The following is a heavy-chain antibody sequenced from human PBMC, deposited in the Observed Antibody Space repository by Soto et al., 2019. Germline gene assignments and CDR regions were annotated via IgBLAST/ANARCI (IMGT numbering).Heavy chain of an antibody. CDR2: IYYSGST. Sequence: SETLSLTCTVSGGSISSGGYYWSWILQHPGKGLEWIGYIYYSGSTYYNPSLKSRLTISVDTSKNQFSLKLSSVTAADTAVYYCARHAVYDILTGAYGMDVWGQGTTVTVSS. CDR3: ARHAVYDILTGAYGMDV. D-gene: IGHD3-9*01. J-gene: IGHJ6*02. V-gene: IGHV4-31*03. CDR1: GGSISSGGYY.